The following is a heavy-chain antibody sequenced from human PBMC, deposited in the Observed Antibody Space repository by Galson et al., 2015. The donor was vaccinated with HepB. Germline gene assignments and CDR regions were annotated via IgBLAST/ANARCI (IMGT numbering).Heavy chain of an antibody. D-gene: IGHD5-24*01. J-gene: IGHJ6*02. CDR2: IIPILGIA. V-gene: IGHV1-69*02. Sequence: SVKVSCKASGGTFSSYTISWVRQAPGQGLEWMGRIIPILGIANYAQKFQGRVTITADKSTSTAYTELSSLRSEDTAVYYCARSDGMDENYYYYGMDVWGQGTTVTVSS. CDR3: ARSDGMDENYYYYGMDV. CDR1: GGTFSSYT.